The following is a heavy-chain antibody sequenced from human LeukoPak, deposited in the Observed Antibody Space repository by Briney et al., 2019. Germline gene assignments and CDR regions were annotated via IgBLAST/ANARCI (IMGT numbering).Heavy chain of an antibody. CDR3: ARDGLEMATMLNWFDP. CDR1: GYTFTGYY. V-gene: IGHV1-69*06. Sequence: SVKVSCKASGYTFTGYYMHWVRQAPGQGLEWMGGIIPIFGTANYAQKFQGRVTITADKSTSTAYMELSSLRSEDTAVYYCARDGLEMATMLNWFDPWGQGTLVTVSS. D-gene: IGHD5-24*01. CDR2: IIPIFGTA. J-gene: IGHJ5*02.